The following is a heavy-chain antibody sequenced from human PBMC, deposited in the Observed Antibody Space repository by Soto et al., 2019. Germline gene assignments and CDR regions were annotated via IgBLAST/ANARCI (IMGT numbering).Heavy chain of an antibody. CDR1: GISTSSYW. J-gene: IGHJ4*02. Sequence: EEQLVESGGALVRPGESLRLSCAGSGISTSSYWMGWVRQAPGRGLEWVASIKNDGTEKYYMESLKGRFTISRDNALNSVYLQLNSLRAEDTAVDFCVTGYHSDFWGQGTRVTVSS. V-gene: IGHV3-7*03. CDR2: IKNDGTEK. D-gene: IGHD5-18*01. CDR3: VTGYHSDF.